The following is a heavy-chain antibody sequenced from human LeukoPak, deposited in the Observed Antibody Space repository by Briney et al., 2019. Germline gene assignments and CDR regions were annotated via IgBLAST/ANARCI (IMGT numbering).Heavy chain of an antibody. CDR1: GFTFSSYS. V-gene: IGHV3-48*01. J-gene: IGHJ4*02. CDR2: ISSSGITI. Sequence: GGSLRLSCAPSGFTFSSYSMNWVRQAPGKGLEWVSYISSSGITIYADSVKGRFTISRDNAKNSLYLQMNSLRAEDTAVYYCAREGSSLDYWGQGTLVTVSS. CDR3: AREGSSLDY. D-gene: IGHD1-26*01.